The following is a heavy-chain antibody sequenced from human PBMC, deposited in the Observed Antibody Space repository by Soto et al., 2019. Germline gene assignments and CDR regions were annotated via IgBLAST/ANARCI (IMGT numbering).Heavy chain of an antibody. J-gene: IGHJ5*02. D-gene: IGHD4-17*01. CDR2: IYSGSST. CDR1: GFAVSSNY. V-gene: IGHV3-53*04. CDR3: ARGWNDYGDLGWFDP. Sequence: EVQLVESGGGLVQPGGSLRLSCVVSGFAVSSNYMTWVRQAPGKGLEWVSAIYSGSSTYYADSVKGRFTMSRHNSKNTLYLQMNSLRVEDTAVYYCARGWNDYGDLGWFDPWGQGTLVTVSS.